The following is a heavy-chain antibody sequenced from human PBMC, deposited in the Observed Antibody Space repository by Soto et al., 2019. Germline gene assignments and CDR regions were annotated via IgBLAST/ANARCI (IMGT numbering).Heavy chain of an antibody. CDR1: GFTVSSNY. Sequence: GGSLRLSCAASGFTVSSNYMSWVRQAPGKGLEWVSVIYSGGSTYYADSVKGRFTISRDNSKNTLYLQMNSLRAEDTAVYYCASCRSGGCYYYGMDVWGQGTTVTVSS. CDR3: ASCRSGGCYYYGMDV. CDR2: IYSGGST. J-gene: IGHJ6*02. V-gene: IGHV3-53*01.